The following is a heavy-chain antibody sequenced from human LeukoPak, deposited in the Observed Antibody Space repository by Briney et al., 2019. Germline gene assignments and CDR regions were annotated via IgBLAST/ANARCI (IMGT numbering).Heavy chain of an antibody. CDR2: INHSGST. CDR3: ARHVTRLYYGSGSSNWFDP. V-gene: IGHV4-39*01. D-gene: IGHD3-10*01. J-gene: IGHJ5*02. CDR1: GGSISSGNYY. Sequence: SETLSLTCTVSGGSISSGNYYWSWIRQPPGKGLEWIGEINHSGSTNYNPSLKSRVTISVDTSKNQFSLKLSSVTAADTAVYYCARHVTRLYYGSGSSNWFDPWGQGTLVTVSS.